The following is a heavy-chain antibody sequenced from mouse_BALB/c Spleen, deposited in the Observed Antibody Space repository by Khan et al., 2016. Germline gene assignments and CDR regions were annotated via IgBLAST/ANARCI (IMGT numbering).Heavy chain of an antibody. Sequence: VQLQQSGPDLVKPGASVKISCKASGYSFTGYDIYWVKQSHGKSLEWIGRVNPNNGDTSYNQKFKGKAVLTIDKSSTTAYMELRSLTSENSAVNCCLRDAMDYWGQGTSVTVSS. CDR1: GYSFTGYD. J-gene: IGHJ4*01. CDR2: VNPNNGDT. V-gene: IGHV1-18*01. CDR3: LRDAMDY. D-gene: IGHD1-1*01.